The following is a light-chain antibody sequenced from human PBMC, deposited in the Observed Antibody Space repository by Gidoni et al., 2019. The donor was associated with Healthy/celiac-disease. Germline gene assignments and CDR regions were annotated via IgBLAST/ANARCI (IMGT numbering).Light chain of an antibody. CDR2: EVS. J-gene: IGLJ2*01. V-gene: IGLV2-8*01. CDR1: SSDVGGYNY. Sequence: QSALTQPPSASGSPGQSVTISCAGTSSDVGGYNYVPWYQQHSGKAPKLMIYEVSKRPSRVPDRFSGSKSGNTASLTVSGLQAEDEADYYCSSYAGSNRGIFGGGTKLTVL. CDR3: SSYAGSNRGI.